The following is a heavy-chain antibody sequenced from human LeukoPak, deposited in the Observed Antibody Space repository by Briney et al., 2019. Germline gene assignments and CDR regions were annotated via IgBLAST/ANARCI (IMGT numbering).Heavy chain of an antibody. J-gene: IGHJ5*02. V-gene: IGHV1-69*04. D-gene: IGHD2-21*02. CDR2: IIPILGIA. CDR1: GGTFSSYA. Sequence: SVKVSCKASGGTFSSYAISWVRQAPGQGLEWMGRIIPILGIANYAQKFQGRVTITADKSTSTAYVELSSLRSEDTAVYYCAREGAYCGGDCYSNWFDPWGQGTLVTVSS. CDR3: AREGAYCGGDCYSNWFDP.